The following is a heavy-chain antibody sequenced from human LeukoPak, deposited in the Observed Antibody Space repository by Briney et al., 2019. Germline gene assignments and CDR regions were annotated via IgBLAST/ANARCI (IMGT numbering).Heavy chain of an antibody. CDR2: IRSKAYGATA. J-gene: IGHJ4*02. V-gene: IGHV3-49*04. CDR1: GFTFGAYA. CDR3: TRSNCGGDCAIDY. D-gene: IGHD2-21*02. Sequence: GRSLTLSCSASGFTFGAYAMSWVRQAPGKGLEWVGFIRSKAYGATAEYAASVRGRFSISRDDSKSIAYLQMNSLKTDDTAVYYCTRSNCGGDCAIDYWGQGNLVTVSS.